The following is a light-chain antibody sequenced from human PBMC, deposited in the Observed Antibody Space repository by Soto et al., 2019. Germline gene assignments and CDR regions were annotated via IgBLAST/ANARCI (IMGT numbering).Light chain of an antibody. Sequence: DIQMTKSPSTLSGSVRDRVTITCRASQTISSWLAWYQQKPGKAPKLLIYKASTLKSGVPSRFSGSGSGTEFTLTIISLQPDDFTTYYCQHYNSYSEAFGQGTKVDIK. CDR3: QHYNSYSEA. J-gene: IGKJ1*01. CDR2: KAS. V-gene: IGKV1-5*03. CDR1: QTISSW.